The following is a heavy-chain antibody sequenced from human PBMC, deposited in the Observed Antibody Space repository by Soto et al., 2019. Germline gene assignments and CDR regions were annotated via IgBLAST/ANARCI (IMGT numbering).Heavy chain of an antibody. Sequence: QVQLVQSGAELKKPGSSVKVSCKASGGTFSSYAISWVRQAPGQGLEWMGGIIPIFGTANYAQKFQGRVTITADESTSTAYMERGSLGSEDTAVYYCAGDLWDGYSYGNWYFDLWGRGTLVTVSS. CDR3: AGDLWDGYSYGNWYFDL. D-gene: IGHD4-4*01. CDR1: GGTFSSYA. V-gene: IGHV1-69*01. CDR2: IIPIFGTA. J-gene: IGHJ2*01.